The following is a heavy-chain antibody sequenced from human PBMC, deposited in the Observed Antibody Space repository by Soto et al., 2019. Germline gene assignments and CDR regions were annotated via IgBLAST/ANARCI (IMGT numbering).Heavy chain of an antibody. CDR2: IYYSGST. CDR1: GGSISSYY. V-gene: IGHV4-59*01. CDR3: ARSSVGYYDSSGYPNWFDP. D-gene: IGHD3-22*01. Sequence: SETLSLTCTVSGGSISSYYWSWIRQPPGKGLEWIGYIYYSGSTNYNPSLKSRVTISVDTSKNQFSLKLSSVTAADMAVYYCARSSVGYYDSSGYPNWFDPWGQGTLVTVS. J-gene: IGHJ5*02.